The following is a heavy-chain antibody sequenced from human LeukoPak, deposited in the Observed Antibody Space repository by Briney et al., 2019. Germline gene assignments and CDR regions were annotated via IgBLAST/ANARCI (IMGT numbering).Heavy chain of an antibody. CDR2: IRFDGTNK. D-gene: IGHD1-1*01. CDR3: AKGKSGIERSDFDY. Sequence: GRSLRLSCAASGFTFSSYGMHWVRQAPGKGLEWVAFIRFDGTNKYYTDSVKGRFTVSRDNSMNTLYLQMNSLRTEDTAVFYCAKGKSGIERSDFDYWGQGSLVTVSS. J-gene: IGHJ4*02. CDR1: GFTFSSYG. V-gene: IGHV3-30*02.